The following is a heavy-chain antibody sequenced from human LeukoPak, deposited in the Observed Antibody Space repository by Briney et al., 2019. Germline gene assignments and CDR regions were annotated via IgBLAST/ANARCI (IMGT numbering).Heavy chain of an antibody. CDR2: IYPGDSDT. CDR3: ASIPNYYDSSGYEASGY. Sequence: GESLKISCKGSGYSFTSYWIGWVRQVPGKGLEWMGIIYPGDSDTRYSPSFQGQVTISADKSISTAYLQWSSLKASDTAMYYCASIPNYYDSSGYEASGYWGQGTLVTVSS. V-gene: IGHV5-51*01. J-gene: IGHJ4*02. CDR1: GYSFTSYW. D-gene: IGHD3-22*01.